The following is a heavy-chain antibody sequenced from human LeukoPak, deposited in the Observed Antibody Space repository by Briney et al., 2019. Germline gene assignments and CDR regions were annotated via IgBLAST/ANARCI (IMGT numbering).Heavy chain of an antibody. J-gene: IGHJ4*02. CDR3: TRDAPPGYYDSSGYLY. Sequence: GGSLRLSCTASGFTFGDYAMSWVRQAPGKGLEWVGFIRIKAYGGTTEYAASVKGRFTISRDDSKSIAYLQMNSLKTEDTAVYYCTRDAPPGYYDSSGYLYWGQGTLVTVSS. D-gene: IGHD3-22*01. CDR1: GFTFGDYA. V-gene: IGHV3-49*04. CDR2: IRIKAYGGTT.